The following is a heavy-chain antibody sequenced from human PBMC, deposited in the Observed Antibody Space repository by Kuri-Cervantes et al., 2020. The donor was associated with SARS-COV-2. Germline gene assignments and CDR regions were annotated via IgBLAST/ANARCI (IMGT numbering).Heavy chain of an antibody. J-gene: IGHJ4*02. V-gene: IGHV4-61*01. D-gene: IGHD3-22*01. CDR3: ARDRSSSGYSDY. CDR1: GGSVSSGSYY. Sequence: SETLSLTCTVSGGSVSSGSYYWSWIRQPPGKGLEWIGYIYYSGSTNYNPSLKSRVTISVDTSKNQFSLKLSSVTAADTAVYYCARDRSSSGYSDYWGQGTLVTVSS. CDR2: IYYSGST.